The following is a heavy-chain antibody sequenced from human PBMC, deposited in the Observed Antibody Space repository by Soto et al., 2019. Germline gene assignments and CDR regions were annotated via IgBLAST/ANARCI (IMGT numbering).Heavy chain of an antibody. CDR2: IIPIFGTA. CDR3: ARVVVSPGPLDY. Sequence: SVKVSCKASGVTCSSYAISWVRQPPGQGREWMGGIIPIFGTANYAQKFQGRVTITADESTSRAYMELSSLRSEDTAVYYCARVVVSPGPLDYWGQGTLVTVSS. D-gene: IGHD3-22*01. V-gene: IGHV1-69*13. J-gene: IGHJ4*02. CDR1: GVTCSSYA.